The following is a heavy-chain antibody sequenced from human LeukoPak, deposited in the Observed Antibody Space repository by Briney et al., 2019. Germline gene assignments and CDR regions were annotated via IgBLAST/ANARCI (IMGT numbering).Heavy chain of an antibody. V-gene: IGHV1-46*01. CDR3: ARAPLDFWSGHIDS. J-gene: IGHJ4*02. CDR2: MIPSCVST. CDR1: GYTFTSYY. D-gene: IGHD3-3*01. Sequence: ASVKVSCKASGYTFTSYYMHWVRQAPGQGLEGMVIMIPSCVSTSYAQKSQCRVTMTSDTSTSTVYMQLSSLRSEDTAVYYCARAPLDFWSGHIDSWGQGSLVTVSS.